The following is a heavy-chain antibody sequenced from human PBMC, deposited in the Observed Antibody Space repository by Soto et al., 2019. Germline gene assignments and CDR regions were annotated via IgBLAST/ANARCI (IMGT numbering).Heavy chain of an antibody. CDR2: ISSSSSYI. Sequence: GGSLRLSCAASGFTFSSYSMNWVRQAPGKGLEWVSSISSSSSYIYYADSVKGRFTISRDNAKNSLYLQMNSLRAEDTAVYYCAREDRAAAGNYYYYYMDVWGKGTTVTVS. V-gene: IGHV3-21*01. CDR3: AREDRAAAGNYYYYYMDV. CDR1: GFTFSSYS. J-gene: IGHJ6*03. D-gene: IGHD6-13*01.